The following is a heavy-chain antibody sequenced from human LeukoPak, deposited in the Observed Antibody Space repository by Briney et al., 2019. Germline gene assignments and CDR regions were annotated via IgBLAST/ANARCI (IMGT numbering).Heavy chain of an antibody. CDR1: RFIFSDFY. V-gene: IGHV3-11*01. D-gene: IGHD1-1*01. Sequence: AGGSLRLSCAGSRFIFSDFYMGWIRQAPGKGLEWVSLIYSSSDYIYYADSVKGRFTISRDNAKNSLYLQMNSLRAEDTAVYYCARSQWNPGKTTQATWGQGTLVTVSS. CDR2: IYSSSDYI. CDR3: ARSQWNPGKTTQAT. J-gene: IGHJ5*02.